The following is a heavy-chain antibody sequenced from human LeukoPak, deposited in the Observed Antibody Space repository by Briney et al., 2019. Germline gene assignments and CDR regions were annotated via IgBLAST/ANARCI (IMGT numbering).Heavy chain of an antibody. V-gene: IGHV3-30-3*01. CDR3: ARDHIVVVPAATRWFDP. CDR2: ISYDGSNK. D-gene: IGHD2-2*01. CDR1: GFTFSSYA. Sequence: PGRSLRLSCAASGFTFSSYAMHWVRQAPGKGLEWVAVISYDGSNKYYADSVKGRFTISRDNSKNTLYLQMNSLRAEDTAVYYCARDHIVVVPAATRWFDPWGQGTLVTVSS. J-gene: IGHJ5*02.